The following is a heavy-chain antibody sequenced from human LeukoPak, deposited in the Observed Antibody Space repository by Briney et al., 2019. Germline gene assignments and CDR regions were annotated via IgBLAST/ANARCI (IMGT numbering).Heavy chain of an antibody. D-gene: IGHD1-26*01. CDR3: ARDLGQFIGRSLNYYYYMDV. V-gene: IGHV3-11*01. CDR2: ISSSVNTI. J-gene: IGHJ6*03. CDR1: GFTFSVYY. Sequence: GGSLRLSCAASGFTFSVYYMNWIRQAPGKGLEWVAYISSSVNTIFYADSVKGRFTISRDNAKNSLYLQMNSLRAEDTAVYYCARDLGQFIGRSLNYYYYMDVWGKGTTVTVSS.